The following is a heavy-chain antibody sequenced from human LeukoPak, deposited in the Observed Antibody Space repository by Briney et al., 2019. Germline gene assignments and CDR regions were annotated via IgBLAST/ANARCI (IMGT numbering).Heavy chain of an antibody. V-gene: IGHV4-59*12. J-gene: IGHJ3*02. D-gene: IGHD3-10*01. CDR1: GGSITSFY. CDR2: IYYSGST. CDR3: AKSNGYGLVDI. Sequence: SETLSLTCTVSGGSITSFYWTWIRQPPGKGLEWIGYIYYSGSTNYNPSLKSRVTISLDTSRNQFSLKLNSVTAADTAVYYCAKSNGYGLVDIWGQGTMVTVSS.